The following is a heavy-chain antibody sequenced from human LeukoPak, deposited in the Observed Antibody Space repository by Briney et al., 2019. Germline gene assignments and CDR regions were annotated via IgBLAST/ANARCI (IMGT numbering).Heavy chain of an antibody. CDR3: AKEGGASRESHFDY. J-gene: IGHJ4*02. CDR2: ISGSGGRT. Sequence: GGSLRLSCAASEFTFSSYAMSWVRQAPGKGLEWVSVISGSGGRTYYADSVKGRFTISRDNSKNMLYLQMNSLRAEDTAVYYCAKEGGASRESHFDYWGQGTLVTVSS. CDR1: EFTFSSYA. D-gene: IGHD1-26*01. V-gene: IGHV3-23*01.